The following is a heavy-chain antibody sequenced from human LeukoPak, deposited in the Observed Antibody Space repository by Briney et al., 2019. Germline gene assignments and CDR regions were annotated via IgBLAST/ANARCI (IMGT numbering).Heavy chain of an antibody. CDR3: ARGGGVINDYVWGSYRYKDNWFDP. CDR1: GGSISSYY. CDR2: IYYSGST. Sequence: SGTPSLTCTVSGGSISSYYWSWIRQPPGKGLEWIGYIYYSGSTNYNPSLKSRVTISVDTSKNQFSLKLSSVTAADTAVYYCARGGGVINDYVWGSYRYKDNWFDPWGQGTLVTVSS. V-gene: IGHV4-59*01. J-gene: IGHJ5*02. D-gene: IGHD3-16*02.